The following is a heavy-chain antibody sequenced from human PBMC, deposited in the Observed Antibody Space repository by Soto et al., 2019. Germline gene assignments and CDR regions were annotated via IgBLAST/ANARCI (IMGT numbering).Heavy chain of an antibody. V-gene: IGHV3-30*18. J-gene: IGHJ4*02. D-gene: IGHD6-19*01. CDR1: GFTFSSYG. CDR2: ISYDGSNK. CDR3: AKRSGWYYFDY. Sequence: QVQLVESGGGVVQPGRSLRLSCAASGFTFSSYGMHWVRQAPGKGLEWVAVISYDGSNKYYADSVKGRVTISRDNSKNTLYLQMNSLRAEDTAVYYCAKRSGWYYFDYWGQGTLVTVSS.